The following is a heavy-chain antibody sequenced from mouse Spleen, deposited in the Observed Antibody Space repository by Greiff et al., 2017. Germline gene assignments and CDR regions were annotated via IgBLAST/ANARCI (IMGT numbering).Heavy chain of an antibody. J-gene: IGHJ3*01. D-gene: IGHD1-1*01. Sequence: EVQVVESGGGLVKLGGSLKLSCAASGFTFSSYAMSWVRQTPEKRLEWVATISSGGGNTYYPDSVKGRFTISRDNAKNTLYLQMSSLKSEDTAMYYCARHGITTVVATDFAYWGQGTLVTVSA. CDR2: ISSGGGNT. CDR1: GFTFSSYA. CDR3: ARHGITTVVATDFAY. V-gene: IGHV5-9-3*01.